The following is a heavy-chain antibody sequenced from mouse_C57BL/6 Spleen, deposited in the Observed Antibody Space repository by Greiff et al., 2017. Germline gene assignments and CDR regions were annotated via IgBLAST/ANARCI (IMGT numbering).Heavy chain of an antibody. CDR1: GYTFTSYW. D-gene: IGHD1-1*01. J-gene: IGHJ1*03. V-gene: IGHV1-59*01. Sequence: QVQLQQPGAELVRPGTSVKLSCKASGYTFTSYWMHWVKQRPGQGLEWIGVIDPSDSYTNYNQKFKGKATLTVDTSSSTAYMQLSSLTSEDSAVYYCARDYGSSWGYFDVWGTGTTVTVSA. CDR2: IDPSDSYT. CDR3: ARDYGSSWGYFDV.